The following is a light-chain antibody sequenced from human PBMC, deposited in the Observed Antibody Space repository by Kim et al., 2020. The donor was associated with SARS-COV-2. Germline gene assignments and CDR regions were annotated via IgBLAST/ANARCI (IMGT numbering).Light chain of an antibody. CDR1: RSDVGAYNH. V-gene: IGLV2-14*04. CDR3: NSYTTSSTRV. CDR2: DVT. J-gene: IGLJ1*01. Sequence: GQSITISCTGTRSDVGAYNHVSWYQQYPGKAPKLIIYDVTNRPSGVSNRFSGSKSDNTASLTISGLQAEDEADYYCNSYTTSSTRVFGTGTKVTVL.